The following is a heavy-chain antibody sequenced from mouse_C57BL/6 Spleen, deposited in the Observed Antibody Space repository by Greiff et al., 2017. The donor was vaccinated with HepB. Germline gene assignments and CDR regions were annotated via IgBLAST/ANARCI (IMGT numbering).Heavy chain of an antibody. V-gene: IGHV1-15*01. D-gene: IGHD2-5*01. CDR2: IDPETGGT. J-gene: IGHJ1*03. Sequence: QVQLQQSGAELVRPGASVTLSCKASGYTFTDYEMHWVKQTPVPGLEWIGAIDPETGGTAYNQKFQGKAILTADKSASTAYMELRSLTSEDSAVYYCTRAYYSNYERYFDVWGTGTTVTVSS. CDR1: GYTFTDYE. CDR3: TRAYYSNYERYFDV.